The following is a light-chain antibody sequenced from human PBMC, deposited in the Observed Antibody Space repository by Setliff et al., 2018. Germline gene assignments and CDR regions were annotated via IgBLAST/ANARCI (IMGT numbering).Light chain of an antibody. Sequence: QSALTQPASVSGSPGQSITFSCTGSSSDVGGYDYVSWYQQHPGKAPKLLIYDVTNRPSGVSNRFSGSKSGNTASLTISGLQAEDEADYYCAAWDDSLNGRYVFGTGTKVTVL. CDR1: SSDVGGYDY. CDR2: DVT. V-gene: IGLV2-14*03. J-gene: IGLJ1*01. CDR3: AAWDDSLNGRYV.